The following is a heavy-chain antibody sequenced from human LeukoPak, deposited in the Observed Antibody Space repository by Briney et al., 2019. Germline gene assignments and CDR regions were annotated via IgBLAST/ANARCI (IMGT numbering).Heavy chain of an antibody. Sequence: GGSLRLSCAASGFTFSSYAMSWVRQAPGKGLEWVSGISGSGDNTYHADSVKGRFTISRGSSENALYLQMNSLRAEDTAVYYCAKTSKYSTTWYDYWGQGTLVTVSS. D-gene: IGHD6-13*01. CDR3: AKTSKYSTTWYDY. J-gene: IGHJ4*02. CDR1: GFTFSSYA. V-gene: IGHV3-23*01. CDR2: ISGSGDNT.